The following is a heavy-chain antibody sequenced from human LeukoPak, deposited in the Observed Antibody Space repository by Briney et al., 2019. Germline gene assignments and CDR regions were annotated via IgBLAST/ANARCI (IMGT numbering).Heavy chain of an antibody. J-gene: IGHJ6*03. V-gene: IGHV3-48*03. D-gene: IGHD6-6*01. CDR3: ARDVDPYSSSSRYYYYYMDV. Sequence: SVKGRFTISRDNAKNSLYLQMNSLRAEDTAVYYCARDVDPYSSSSRYYYYYMDVWGKGTTVTVSS.